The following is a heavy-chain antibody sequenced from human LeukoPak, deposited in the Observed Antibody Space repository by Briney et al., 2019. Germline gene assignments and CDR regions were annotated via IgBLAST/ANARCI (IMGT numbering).Heavy chain of an antibody. J-gene: IGHJ4*02. CDR2: IYMGGNT. D-gene: IGHD3-16*01. V-gene: IGHV3-53*04. CDR1: GFTVSSHD. CDR3: VRVGDEVAYTRGYLDY. Sequence: GGSLRLSCAASGFTVSSHDMSWVRQAPGKGLVWVSVIYMGGNTFYVDSVKGRFTISRHTSKNTLYLQMNSLRPEDTAVYYCVRVGDEVAYTRGYLDYWGQGTLVTVSS.